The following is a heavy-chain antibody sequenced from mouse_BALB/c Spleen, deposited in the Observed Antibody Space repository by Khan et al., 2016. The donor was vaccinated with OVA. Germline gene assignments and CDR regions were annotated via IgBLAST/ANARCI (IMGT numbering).Heavy chain of an antibody. CDR1: GYTFTNYG. D-gene: IGHD2-13*01. J-gene: IGHJ1*01. CDR3: ASGDYWYFDV. V-gene: IGHV9-3-1*01. Sequence: QIQLVQSGPELKKPGETVKISCKASGYTFTNYGMNWVKQAPGKGLKWMGWINTYTGEPTYADDFKGRFAFSLETSASTAYLQINNLKNEDTATYFCASGDYWYFDVWGAGTTVTVSS. CDR2: INTYTGEP.